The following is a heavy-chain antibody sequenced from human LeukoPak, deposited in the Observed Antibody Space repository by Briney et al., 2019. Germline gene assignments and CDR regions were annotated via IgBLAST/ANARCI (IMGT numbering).Heavy chain of an antibody. D-gene: IGHD2-21*02. CDR1: GFTFSLYT. V-gene: IGHV3-30*04. CDR3: ARDVGGGDTFDY. CDR2: ISYDGSDK. Sequence: GGSLRLSCAASGFTFSLYTMHWVRQAPGKGLEWVAVISYDGSDKYYADSVKGRFTISRDNSKNTLFLQMNSLRAEDTAVYSCARDVGGGDTFDYWGQGTLVTVSS. J-gene: IGHJ4*02.